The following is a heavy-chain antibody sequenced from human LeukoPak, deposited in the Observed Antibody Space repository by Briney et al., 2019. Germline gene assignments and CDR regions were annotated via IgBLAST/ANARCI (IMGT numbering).Heavy chain of an antibody. CDR3: ASPHPITIFRGLGYYMDV. Sequence: SETLSLTCTVSGGSISSGSYYWSWIRQPAGKGLEWIGRIYTSGSTNYNPSLKSRVTISVDTSKNQFSLKLSSVTAADTAVYYCASPHPITIFRGLGYYMDVWGKGTTVTVSS. V-gene: IGHV4-61*02. D-gene: IGHD3-3*01. J-gene: IGHJ6*03. CDR1: GGSISSGSYY. CDR2: IYTSGST.